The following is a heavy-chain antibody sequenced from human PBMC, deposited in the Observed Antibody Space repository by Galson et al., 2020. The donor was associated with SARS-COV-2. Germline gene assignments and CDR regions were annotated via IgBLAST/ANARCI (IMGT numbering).Heavy chain of an antibody. J-gene: IGHJ2*01. CDR1: GFTFSSYA. Sequence: GESLKISCAASGFTFSSYAMHWVRQAPGKGLEWVAVISYDGSNKYYADSVKGRFTISRHNSKNTLYLQMNSLRAEDTAVYYCARRRYDYVGDWYFDLWGRGTLVTVSS. V-gene: IGHV3-30*14. D-gene: IGHD3-16*01. CDR2: ISYDGSNK. CDR3: ARRRYDYVGDWYFDL.